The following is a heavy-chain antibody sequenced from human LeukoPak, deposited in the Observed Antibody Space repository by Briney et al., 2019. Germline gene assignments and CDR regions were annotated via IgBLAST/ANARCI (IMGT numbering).Heavy chain of an antibody. CDR2: IKSDGSNY. V-gene: IGHV3-74*01. J-gene: IGHJ4*02. CDR1: GFPFRCFL. Sequence: GALGPSLEAPGFPFRCFLMEWGRQAPGKGLGWVSRIKSDGSNYYADSVKGRFTISRDNAKNTLYLQMNSLRAEDTAVYYCARGAWTAYYFDYWGQGTLVTVSS. CDR3: ARGAWTAYYFDY. D-gene: IGHD3/OR15-3a*01.